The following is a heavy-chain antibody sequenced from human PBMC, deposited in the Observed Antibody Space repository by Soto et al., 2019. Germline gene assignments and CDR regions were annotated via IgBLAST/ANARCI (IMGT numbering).Heavy chain of an antibody. V-gene: IGHV3-23*01. J-gene: IGHJ4*02. D-gene: IGHD2-8*01. CDR1: GLNFRSYA. CDR2: ISGSGGST. CDR3: AKGGHLDGVYPYEYYFDY. Sequence: PGVSMILSCAASGLNFRSYAMSWVRQATGKGLEWVSAISGSGGSTYYADSVKGRFTISRDNSKNTLYLQMNSLRAEDTAVYYCAKGGHLDGVYPYEYYFDYWGQGTLVTVSS.